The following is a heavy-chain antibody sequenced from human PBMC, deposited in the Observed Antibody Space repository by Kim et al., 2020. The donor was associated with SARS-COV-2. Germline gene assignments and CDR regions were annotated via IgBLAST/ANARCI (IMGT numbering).Heavy chain of an antibody. J-gene: IGHJ6*01. CDR1: GGSISSYY. V-gene: IGHV4-59*08. CDR3: ARHRQDTAMVTNYYYYGM. D-gene: IGHD5-18*01. Sequence: SETLSLTCTVSGGSISSYYWSWIRQPPGKGLEWIGYIYYSGSTNYNPSLKSRVTISVDTSKNQFSLKLSSVTAADTAVYYCARHRQDTAMVTNYYYYGM. CDR2: IYYSGST.